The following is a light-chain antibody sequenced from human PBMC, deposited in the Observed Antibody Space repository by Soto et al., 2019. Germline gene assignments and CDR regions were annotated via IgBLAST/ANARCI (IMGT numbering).Light chain of an antibody. V-gene: IGKV1-39*01. CDR1: QSISNY. Sequence: DIQKTQSPSSLSASVGERVTLTCRASQSISNYLNWYQQKAGMAPKLLIYAATTLQRGVPSRFSGSGSGTDFTLTITSLQPEDFAIYFCQQSYNIPPTFGQGTRLEIK. CDR2: AAT. J-gene: IGKJ5*01. CDR3: QQSYNIPPT.